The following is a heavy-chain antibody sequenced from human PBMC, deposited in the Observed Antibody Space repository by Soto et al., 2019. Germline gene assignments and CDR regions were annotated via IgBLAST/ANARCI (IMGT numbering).Heavy chain of an antibody. CDR1: GGSIRSYY. Sequence: PSETLSLTCTVSGGSIRSYYWTWIRQPPGKGLEWLGYIFYIGSTFYNPSLKSRVTISIHTSKSQFSLQLTSVTAADTAVYYCARGAADTAMVDSWGQGTLVTVSS. CDR3: ARGAADTAMVDS. V-gene: IGHV4-59*01. J-gene: IGHJ4*02. CDR2: IFYIGST. D-gene: IGHD5-18*01.